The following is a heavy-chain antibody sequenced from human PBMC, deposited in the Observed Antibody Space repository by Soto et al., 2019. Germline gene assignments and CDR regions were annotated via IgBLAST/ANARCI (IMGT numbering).Heavy chain of an antibody. CDR2: ISAYNGNT. J-gene: IGHJ6*02. CDR1: GYTFTSYG. D-gene: IGHD3-16*02. CDR3: ARFMITFGGVIVNYGMDV. V-gene: IGHV1-18*01. Sequence: ASVKVSCKASGYTFTSYGISWVRQAPGQWLEWMGWISAYNGNTNYAQKLQGRVTMTTDTSTSTAYMELRSLRSDDTAVYYCARFMITFGGVIVNYGMDVWGQGTTVTVSS.